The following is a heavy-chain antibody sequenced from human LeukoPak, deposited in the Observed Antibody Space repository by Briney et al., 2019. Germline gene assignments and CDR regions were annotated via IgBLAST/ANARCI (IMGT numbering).Heavy chain of an antibody. CDR2: IYTSGST. CDR3: ARDLWVHNWFDP. CDR1: GGSISSYY. Sequence: SETLSLTCTVSGGSISSYYWSWIRQPAGRGLEWIGRIYTSGSTNYNPSLKSRVTMSVDTSKNQFSLKLSSVTAADTAVYYCARDLWVHNWFDPWGQGTLVTVSS. V-gene: IGHV4-4*07. D-gene: IGHD3-10*01. J-gene: IGHJ5*02.